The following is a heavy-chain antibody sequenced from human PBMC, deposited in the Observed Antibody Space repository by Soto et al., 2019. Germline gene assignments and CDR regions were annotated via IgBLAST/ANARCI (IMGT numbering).Heavy chain of an antibody. Sequence: QVQLVQSGAEVKKPGASVKVYCKASGYTFTSYAMHWVRQAPGQRLEWMGWINADNGNTKYSQKFQGRVTITRDTSASTAYMELSSLRSEDTAVYYCASSYSNYALIDYYYYGMDVWGQVTTVTVSS. CDR3: ASSYSNYALIDYYYYGMDV. J-gene: IGHJ6*01. V-gene: IGHV1-3*01. CDR1: GYTFTSYA. D-gene: IGHD4-4*01. CDR2: INADNGNT.